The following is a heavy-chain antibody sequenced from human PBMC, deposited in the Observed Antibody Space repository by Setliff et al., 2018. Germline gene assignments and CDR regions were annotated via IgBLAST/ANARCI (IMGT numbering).Heavy chain of an antibody. Sequence: SETLSLTCTVSGDSISSSSYYWGWIRQPPGKGLEWIGCIYYSGSTYYNPSLKSRVTISVDTSKNQFSLKLSSVTAADTAVYYCARGGYSRGPPVYYFDYWGQGTLVTVSS. CDR1: GDSISSSSYY. D-gene: IGHD5-12*01. CDR3: ARGGYSRGPPVYYFDY. CDR2: IYYSGST. J-gene: IGHJ4*02. V-gene: IGHV4-39*01.